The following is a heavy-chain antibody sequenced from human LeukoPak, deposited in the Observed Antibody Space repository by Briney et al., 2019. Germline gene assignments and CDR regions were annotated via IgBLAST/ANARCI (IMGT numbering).Heavy chain of an antibody. Sequence: GGSLRLSCAGSGFTFRTYAMSWVRQAPGKGLEWVSVIGGDGLNTYYADSVKGWFTISRDNSKNTLYLQMNSLRAEDTAVYYCAKRMVVHRVTYNFDHWGQGTPVTAPS. CDR1: GFTFRTYA. CDR2: IGGDGLNT. CDR3: AKRMVVHRVTYNFDH. J-gene: IGHJ4*02. D-gene: IGHD2-15*01. V-gene: IGHV3-23*01.